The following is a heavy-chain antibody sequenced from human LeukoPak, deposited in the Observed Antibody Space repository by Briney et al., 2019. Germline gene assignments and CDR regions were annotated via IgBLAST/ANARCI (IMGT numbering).Heavy chain of an antibody. J-gene: IGHJ4*02. Sequence: GGSLRLSCAASGFTFSSYAMHWVRQAPGKGLEWVAFIHYDGSNNYYADPVKGRFTISRDNSKNTLYLQMNTLRADDTAVYYCAKDHGSSDWYYFDYWGQGTLVTVSS. CDR1: GFTFSSYA. CDR2: IHYDGSNN. V-gene: IGHV3-30*02. D-gene: IGHD6-13*01. CDR3: AKDHGSSDWYYFDY.